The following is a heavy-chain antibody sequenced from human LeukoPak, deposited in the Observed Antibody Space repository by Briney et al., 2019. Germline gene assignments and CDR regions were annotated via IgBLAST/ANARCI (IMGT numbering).Heavy chain of an antibody. CDR1: GFTFSNYA. CDR3: AKVRYDSSGYQSPYFDY. CDR2: ISGSGGST. Sequence: GGSLRLSCAASGFTFSNYAMSWVRQAPGKGLEWVSGISGSGGSTYYADSVKGRFTISRDNSKNTLYLRMNSLRAEDTAIYYCAKVRYDSSGYQSPYFDYWGQGTLVTVSS. J-gene: IGHJ4*02. D-gene: IGHD3-22*01. V-gene: IGHV3-23*01.